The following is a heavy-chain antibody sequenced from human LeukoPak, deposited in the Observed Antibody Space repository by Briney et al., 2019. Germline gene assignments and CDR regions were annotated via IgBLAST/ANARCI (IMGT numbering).Heavy chain of an antibody. CDR3: ARKGAAAGTSLNY. D-gene: IGHD6-13*01. V-gene: IGHV4-34*01. J-gene: IGHJ4*02. CDR1: GGSFSGYY. Sequence: SETLSLTCAVYGGSFSGYYWSWIRQPPGKGLEWIGEINHSGSTNYNPSLKSRVTISVDTSKNQFSLKLSSVTAADTAVYYCARKGAAAGTSLNYWGQGTLVTVSS. CDR2: INHSGST.